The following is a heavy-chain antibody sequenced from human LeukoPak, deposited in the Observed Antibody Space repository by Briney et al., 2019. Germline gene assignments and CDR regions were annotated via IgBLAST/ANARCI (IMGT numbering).Heavy chain of an antibody. V-gene: IGHV4-39*01. Sequence: SETLSLTCTVSGGSISSSSYYWGWIRQPPGTGLEWIGEINHSGSTNYNPSLKSRVTISVDTSKNQFSLKLSSVTAADTAVYYCARHPNTTTVWGQGTLVTVSS. CDR2: INHSGST. CDR1: GGSISSSSYY. D-gene: IGHD4-17*01. CDR3: ARHPNTTTV. J-gene: IGHJ4*02.